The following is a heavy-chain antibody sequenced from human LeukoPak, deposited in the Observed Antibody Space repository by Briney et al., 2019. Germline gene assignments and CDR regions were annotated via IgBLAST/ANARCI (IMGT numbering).Heavy chain of an antibody. CDR2: INWNGGST. CDR1: GFTFDDYG. CDR3: AGQYYDIVTGYRPLDY. V-gene: IGHV3-20*04. D-gene: IGHD3-9*01. J-gene: IGHJ4*02. Sequence: PGGSLRLSCAASGFTFDDYGMSWVRQAPGKGLEWVSGINWNGGSTGYADSVKGRFTISRDNSKSTLYLQMNSLRPEDTALYYCAGQYYDIVTGYRPLDYWGQGALVTVSS.